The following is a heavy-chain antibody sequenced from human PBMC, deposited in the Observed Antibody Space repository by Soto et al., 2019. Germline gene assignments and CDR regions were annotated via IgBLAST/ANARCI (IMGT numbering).Heavy chain of an antibody. CDR3: ARDLGGYASH. J-gene: IGHJ4*02. Sequence: EVQLVESGGGLVQPGGSLRLYCAASGFTFSNYWMHWVRPAPGKGPVWVSRINTDGSTTNYADSVKGRFTISRDNAKNTLYLQTNSLGAEDTAVYYCARDLGGYASHWGQGTLVTVSS. CDR1: GFTFSNYW. CDR2: INTDGSTT. V-gene: IGHV3-74*01. D-gene: IGHD3-16*01.